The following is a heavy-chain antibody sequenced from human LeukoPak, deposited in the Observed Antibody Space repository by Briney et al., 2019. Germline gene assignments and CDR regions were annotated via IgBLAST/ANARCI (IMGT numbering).Heavy chain of an antibody. D-gene: IGHD3-10*01. CDR3: ARAYGPGSYYSN. V-gene: IGHV3-20*04. CDR2: INWNGGST. CDR1: KFTFSSYW. Sequence: GGSLRLSCAASKFTFSSYWMSWVRQAPGKGLEWVSGINWNGGSTGYADSVKGRFTISRDNAKNSLYLQMNSLRAEDTALYYCARAYGPGSYYSNWGQGTLVTVSS. J-gene: IGHJ4*02.